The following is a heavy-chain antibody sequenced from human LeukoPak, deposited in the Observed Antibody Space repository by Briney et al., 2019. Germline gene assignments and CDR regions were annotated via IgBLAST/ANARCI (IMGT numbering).Heavy chain of an antibody. Sequence: GGSLRLSWAASGFAFSLYNMNWVRQAPGKGLEWVSCIDGSNYIYYADSVKGRFTVSRDNAKNLLYLQLNRLRAEDTAVYYCARDEGLPAEFFQHWGQGTLVTVSS. J-gene: IGHJ1*01. CDR3: ARDEGLPAEFFQH. D-gene: IGHD3/OR15-3a*01. CDR2: IDGSNYI. V-gene: IGHV3-21*01. CDR1: GFAFSLYN.